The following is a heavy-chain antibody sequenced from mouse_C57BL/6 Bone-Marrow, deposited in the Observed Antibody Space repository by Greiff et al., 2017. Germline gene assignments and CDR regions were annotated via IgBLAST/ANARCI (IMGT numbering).Heavy chain of an antibody. CDR1: GYTFTTYW. CDR2: IDPSDGYT. CDR3: ARFEYYGGSYEFAY. J-gene: IGHJ3*01. D-gene: IGHD1-1*01. Sequence: VKLQQPGAELVKPGASVKLSCKASGYTFTTYWLQWLKQRPGQGHEWIGEIDPSDGYTNYNQKFKDKATLTVDTSSSTAYMQLSSLTSEDSAVYYCARFEYYGGSYEFAYWGQGTLVTVSA. V-gene: IGHV1-50*01.